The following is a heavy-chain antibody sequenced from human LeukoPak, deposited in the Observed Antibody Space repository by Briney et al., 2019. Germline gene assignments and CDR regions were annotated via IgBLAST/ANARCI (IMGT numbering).Heavy chain of an antibody. CDR1: GFTFSNYA. CDR3: AELGITMIGGV. V-gene: IGHV3-21*01. J-gene: IGHJ6*04. CDR2: ISSSSSYI. Sequence: GGSLRLSCAASGFTFSNYAIQWLRQPPGKGLEGVSSISSSSSYIDSADSVKGRFTISRDKDKKSLYLQMNSLSAEDTAVYYCAELGITMIGGVWGKGTTVTISS. D-gene: IGHD3-10*02.